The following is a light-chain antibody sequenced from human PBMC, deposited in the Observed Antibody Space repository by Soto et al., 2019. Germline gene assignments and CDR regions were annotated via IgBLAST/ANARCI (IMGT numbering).Light chain of an antibody. V-gene: IGKV3-11*01. CDR3: QQRSNWRFT. J-gene: IGKJ3*01. CDR2: DAS. CDR1: QSVSTY. Sequence: EIVLTQSPATLSLSPGERATLSCRASQSVSTYLAWYQQKPGQAPRLLMYDASNRATGIPARFSGSGSGTDFTLTISSLEPEDFAVYYCQQRSNWRFTFGPGTKVEIK.